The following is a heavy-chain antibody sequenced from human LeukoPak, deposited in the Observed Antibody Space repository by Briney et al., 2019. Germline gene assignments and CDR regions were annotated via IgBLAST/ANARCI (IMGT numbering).Heavy chain of an antibody. CDR1: GYTLTELS. CDR2: FDPEDGET. V-gene: IGHV1-24*01. Sequence: ASVKVSCKVSGYTLTELSMHWVRQAPGKGLEWTGGFDPEDGETIYAQKFQGRVTMTEDTSTDTAYMELSSLRSEDTAVYYCATSSLRPHDAFDIWGQGTMVTVSS. CDR3: ATSSLRPHDAFDI. J-gene: IGHJ3*02.